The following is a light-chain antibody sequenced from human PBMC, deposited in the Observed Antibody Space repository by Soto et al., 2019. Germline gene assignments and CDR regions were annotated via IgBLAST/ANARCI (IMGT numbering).Light chain of an antibody. CDR2: DAS. CDR1: QSVSSS. J-gene: IGKJ1*01. Sequence: EIVLTQSPATLSLSPGDRATLSCRASQSVSSSLAWYQQKPGQAPRLLIYDASNRATGIPARFSGSGSGTDFTLTISSLEPEDFALYYCQQRSNWPRTFGQGTMVEIK. V-gene: IGKV3-11*01. CDR3: QQRSNWPRT.